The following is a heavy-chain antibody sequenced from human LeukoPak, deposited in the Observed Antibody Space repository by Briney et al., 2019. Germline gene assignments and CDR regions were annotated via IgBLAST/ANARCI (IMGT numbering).Heavy chain of an antibody. Sequence: GGSLRLSCAASGFTLSSYSMSWVRQAPGKGLEWVSYISSHSSTKYYADSVKGRFTISRDNAKNSLYLQMDSLRAEDTAVYCCARDVREWGGYYFNYWGQGTLVTVPS. CDR1: GFTLSSYS. CDR2: ISSHSSTK. CDR3: ARDVREWGGYYFNY. D-gene: IGHD3-10*01. V-gene: IGHV3-48*01. J-gene: IGHJ4*02.